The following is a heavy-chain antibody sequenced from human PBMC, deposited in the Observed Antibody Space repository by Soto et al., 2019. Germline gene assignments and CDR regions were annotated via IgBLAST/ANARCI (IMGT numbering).Heavy chain of an antibody. Sequence: GGSLSSPVQPLDSSSEAMACTGSARLQARGWSGSTYYADSVKGRFTISRDNSKNTLYLQMNSLRAEDTAVYYCARVSPLIAVAGTEIYYGMDVWGQGTTVTVSS. CDR3: ARVSPLIAVAGTEIYYGMDV. V-gene: IGHV3-NL1*01. CDR1: DSSSEAMA. D-gene: IGHD6-19*01. CDR2: ST. J-gene: IGHJ6*02.